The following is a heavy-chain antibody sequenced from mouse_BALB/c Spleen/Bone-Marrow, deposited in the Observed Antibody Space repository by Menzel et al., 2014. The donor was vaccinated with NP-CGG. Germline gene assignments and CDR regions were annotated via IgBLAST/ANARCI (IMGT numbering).Heavy chain of an antibody. CDR1: GFDFGRYW. CDR2: INPGSSTI. V-gene: IGHV4-2*02. J-gene: IGHJ2*01. CDR3: AILGYYGYHDN. Sequence: EVKLVESGGGLVQPGGSLNLACVASGFDFGRYWMSWARQAPGKGLEWIGEINPGSSTINYSPSLKDKFIISRDNAKNTLYLQMSKVRSEDTALYYCAILGYYGYHDNGGQGTTLTVSS. D-gene: IGHD1-2*01.